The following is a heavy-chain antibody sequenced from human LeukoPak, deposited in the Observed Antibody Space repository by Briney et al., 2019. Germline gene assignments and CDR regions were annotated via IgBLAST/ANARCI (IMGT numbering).Heavy chain of an antibody. CDR1: RFSRSTSGMC. V-gene: IGHV2-70*01. Sequence: SGPALVKPTQTLTLTCTFSRFSRSTSGMCVSWIRQPPGNALEWLALIDWDGDKYYSTSLKTRLTISKDTSKNQVVLTMTNMDPVDTATYYCARIRLRLGELSLEDWGQGTLVTVSS. J-gene: IGHJ4*02. CDR3: ARIRLRLGELSLED. CDR2: IDWDGDK. D-gene: IGHD3-16*02.